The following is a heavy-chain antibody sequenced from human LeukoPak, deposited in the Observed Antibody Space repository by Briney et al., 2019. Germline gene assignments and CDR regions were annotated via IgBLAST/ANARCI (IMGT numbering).Heavy chain of an antibody. J-gene: IGHJ5*02. CDR1: GDSFTTYY. Sequence: ASVKVSCKTSGDSFTTYYFHWVRQAPGQRLEWVATINPKDGSTNYAENFRGRVTLTRDTSTTTLYMDLHSLESADTAVYYCARDRGCTTSSCYRTGLRWFDPWGQGTLVIVSS. CDR3: ARDRGCTTSSCYRTGLRWFDP. CDR2: INPKDGST. V-gene: IGHV1-46*01. D-gene: IGHD2-2*01.